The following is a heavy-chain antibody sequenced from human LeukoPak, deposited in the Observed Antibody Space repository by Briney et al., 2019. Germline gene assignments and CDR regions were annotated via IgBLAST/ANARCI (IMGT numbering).Heavy chain of an antibody. CDR1: GGSFSGYY. CDR2: INHSGST. V-gene: IGHV4-34*01. CDR3: GRVRRTAVSRYSGYYYHYGMDV. D-gene: IGHD1-26*01. J-gene: IGHJ6*02. Sequence: SETLSLTCAAYGGSFSGYYWSWIRQPPGKGLEWIGEINHSGSTNYNPSLKSRVTISVDTSKNQFSLKLSSVPAADTAVYYCGRVRRTAVSRYSGYYYHYGMDVWGQGTTVPVS.